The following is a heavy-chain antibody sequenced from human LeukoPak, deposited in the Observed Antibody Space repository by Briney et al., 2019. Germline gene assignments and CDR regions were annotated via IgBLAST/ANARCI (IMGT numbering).Heavy chain of an antibody. J-gene: IGHJ4*02. Sequence: ASVKVSCKASGYTFTSYYMHWVRQAPGQGLEWMGIINPSGGSTSYAQKFQGRVTMTRDMSTSTAYMELSSLRSEDTAVYYCARNEHDYMRITHFDYWGQGTLVTVSS. V-gene: IGHV1-46*01. CDR3: ARNEHDYMRITHFDY. CDR1: GYTFTSYY. CDR2: INPSGGST. D-gene: IGHD4-11*01.